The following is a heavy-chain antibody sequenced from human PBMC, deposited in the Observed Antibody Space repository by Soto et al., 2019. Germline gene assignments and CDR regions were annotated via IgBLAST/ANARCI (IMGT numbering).Heavy chain of an antibody. J-gene: IGHJ2*01. CDR1: GFTFDDYA. CDR2: ISWNSGSI. V-gene: IGHV3-9*01. D-gene: IGHD1-7*01. Sequence: EVQLGESGGGLVQPGRSLRLSCAASGFTFDDYAMHWVRHAPGKGLEWVAGISWNSGSIGYADSVKGEFTISRDNAKNSLSLQMNSLRAEDTALYDCAKDNELGGYFDLWGRGTLVTVAA. CDR3: AKDNELGGYFDL.